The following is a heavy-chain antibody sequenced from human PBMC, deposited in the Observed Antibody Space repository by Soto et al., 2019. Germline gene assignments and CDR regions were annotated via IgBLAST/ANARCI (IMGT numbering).Heavy chain of an antibody. J-gene: IGHJ6*02. V-gene: IGHV1-8*01. Sequence: QVQLVQSGAEVKKPGASVKVSCKASGYTFTSYDINWVRQATGQGLEWMGWMNPNSGNTGYAQKFQGRVTMTRNTSXXTAYMELSSLRSEDTAVYYCARDSSSSYYYYGMDVWGQGTTVTVSS. CDR1: GYTFTSYD. CDR2: MNPNSGNT. D-gene: IGHD6-6*01. CDR3: ARDSSSSYYYYGMDV.